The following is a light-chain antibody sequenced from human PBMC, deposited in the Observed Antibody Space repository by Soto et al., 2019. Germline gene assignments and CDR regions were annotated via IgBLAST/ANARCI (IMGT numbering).Light chain of an antibody. Sequence: QSALTQPASVSGSPGQSITISCTGTSSDVGGYNYVSWYQQHPGKAPKLMIYDVSNRPSGVSNRFSGSKSGNTASLTISGLQAEDEADYYCNSYTSSSAPNYAFGTGTKVTVL. CDR3: NSYTSSSAPNYA. CDR1: SSDVGGYNY. J-gene: IGLJ1*01. V-gene: IGLV2-14*03. CDR2: DVS.